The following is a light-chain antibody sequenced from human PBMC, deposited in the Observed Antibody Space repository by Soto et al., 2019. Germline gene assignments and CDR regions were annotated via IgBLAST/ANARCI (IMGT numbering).Light chain of an antibody. CDR1: QSISSY. J-gene: IGKJ1*01. Sequence: DIQMTQSPSSLSASVGDRVTITCRASQSISSYLNWYQQKPGKAPKLLIYAASSLQSGVPSRFSGSGSGTDFTLTISRLEPEDFVLYYCQQYDSSFPAFGQGTKV. V-gene: IGKV1-39*01. CDR3: QQYDSSFPA. CDR2: AAS.